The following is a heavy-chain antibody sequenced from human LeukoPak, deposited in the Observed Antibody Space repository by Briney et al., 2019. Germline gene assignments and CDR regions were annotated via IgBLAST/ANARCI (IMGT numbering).Heavy chain of an antibody. D-gene: IGHD3-3*01. CDR1: GYSISSSSW. CDR2: IYDSGST. CDR3: ARLRFSCFFDL. J-gene: IGHJ2*01. V-gene: IGHV4-28*01. Sequence: SETLSLTCAVSGYSISSSSWWGWIRQPPGKGLDWIGFIYDSGSTYYNPSLKSRLTMSVDTSKNQFSLKLSSVTAVDTAVYYCARLRFSCFFDLWGRGTLVTVSS.